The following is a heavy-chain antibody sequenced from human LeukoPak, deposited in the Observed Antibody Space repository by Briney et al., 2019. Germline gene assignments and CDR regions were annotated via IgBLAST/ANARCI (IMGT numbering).Heavy chain of an antibody. CDR2: INPSGGST. CDR3: ARDWGIAAAVNWFDP. J-gene: IGHJ5*02. V-gene: IGHV1-46*01. D-gene: IGHD6-13*01. CDR1: GYTFTSYY. Sequence: ASVKVSCKASGYTFTSYYMHWVRQAPGQGLEWMGIINPSGGSTSYAQKFQGRVTMTRDTSTSTVYMELSSLRSEDTAVYYCARDWGIAAAVNWFDPWGQGTLVTVSS.